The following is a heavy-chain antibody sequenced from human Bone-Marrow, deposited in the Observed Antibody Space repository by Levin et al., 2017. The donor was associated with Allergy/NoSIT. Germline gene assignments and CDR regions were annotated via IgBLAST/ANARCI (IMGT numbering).Heavy chain of an antibody. D-gene: IGHD2-2*01. V-gene: IGHV1-2*06. Sequence: PVASVKVSCKASGYTFTGYYMHWVRQAPGQGLEWMGRINPNSGGTNYAQKFQGRVTMTRDTSISTAYMELSRLRSDDTAVYYCARVENCSSTSCTHGVGAFGLKENYFDYWGQGTLVTVSS. J-gene: IGHJ4*02. CDR1: GYTFTGYY. CDR2: INPNSGGT. CDR3: ARVENCSSTSCTHGVGAFGLKENYFDY.